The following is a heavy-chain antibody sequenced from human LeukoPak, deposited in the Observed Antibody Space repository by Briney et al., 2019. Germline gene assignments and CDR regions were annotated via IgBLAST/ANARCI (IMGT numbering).Heavy chain of an antibody. CDR1: GFTFSSYE. CDR2: ISNSGTAI. V-gene: IGHV3-48*03. J-gene: IGHJ1*01. D-gene: IGHD5-18*01. CDR3: ERAGYSMDTEYFQH. Sequence: PGGSLRLSCAASGFTFSSYEMNWVRQAPGKGLEWVSYISNSGTAIYYADSVKGRFTISRDNAKSSLYLQMNSLRAEDTDVYYCERAGYSMDTEYFQHWGQGTLVTVSS.